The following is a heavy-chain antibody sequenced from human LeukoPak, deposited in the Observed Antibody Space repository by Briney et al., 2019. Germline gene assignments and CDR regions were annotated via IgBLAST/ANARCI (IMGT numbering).Heavy chain of an antibody. CDR1: GFSFSSYG. J-gene: IGHJ5*02. V-gene: IGHV3-30*02. Sequence: GGSLRLSCAGSGFSFSSYGMHWVRQAPGKGLEWMAFIRSDGSNKYYADSVKGRFTISRDNSKNTLFLQMSSLRTEDTAVYYCAKGDKQLVFNRNKGGFDPWGQGTLVTVSS. D-gene: IGHD6-13*01. CDR3: AKGDKQLVFNRNKGGFDP. CDR2: IRSDGSNK.